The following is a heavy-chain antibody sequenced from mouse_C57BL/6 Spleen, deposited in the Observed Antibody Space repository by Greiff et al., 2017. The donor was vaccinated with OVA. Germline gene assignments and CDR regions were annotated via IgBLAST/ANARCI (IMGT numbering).Heavy chain of an antibody. CDR2: ISSGGSYT. J-gene: IGHJ1*03. D-gene: IGHD2-4*01. CDR3: ARQDDYDGVYWYFDV. Sequence: EVMLVESGGDLVKPGGSLKLSCAASGFTFSSYGMSWVRQTPDKRLEWVATISSGGSYTYYPDSVKGRFTISRDKAKNTLYLQMSSLKSEDTAMYYCARQDDYDGVYWYFDVWGTGTTVTVSS. CDR1: GFTFSSYG. V-gene: IGHV5-6*01.